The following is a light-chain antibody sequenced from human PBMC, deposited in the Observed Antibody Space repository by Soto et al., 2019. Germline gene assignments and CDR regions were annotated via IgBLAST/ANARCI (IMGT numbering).Light chain of an antibody. Sequence: QSALTQPASVSGSPGQSITISCTGTSSDVGSYNLVSWYQQHPGKAPKLMIYEVSKRPSGVSNRFSGPKSGNTASLTISGLQAEDEADYYCCSYAGSSTFAYVFGTGTKVTV. CDR2: EVS. V-gene: IGLV2-23*02. J-gene: IGLJ1*01. CDR3: CSYAGSSTFAYV. CDR1: SSDVGSYNL.